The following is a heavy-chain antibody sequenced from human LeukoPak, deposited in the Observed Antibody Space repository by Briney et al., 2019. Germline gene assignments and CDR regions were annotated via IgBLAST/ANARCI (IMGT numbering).Heavy chain of an antibody. D-gene: IGHD3-22*01. CDR1: GGSIISNC. V-gene: IGHV4-4*07. CDR2: IYGSGIT. CDR3: ARLKFYDSTGYSPGYYMDV. Sequence: SETLSLTCTVSGGSIISNCWSWIRQSAGTGLEWIGRIYGSGITDYNPSLKCRVTMSLDTSRKQFSLRLTSVTAADTAVYYCARLKFYDSTGYSPGYYMDVWGKGTTVSVFS. J-gene: IGHJ6*03.